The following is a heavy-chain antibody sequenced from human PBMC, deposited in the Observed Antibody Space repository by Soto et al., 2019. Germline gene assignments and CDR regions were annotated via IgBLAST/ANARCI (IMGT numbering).Heavy chain of an antibody. D-gene: IGHD3-3*01. Sequence: GESLKISCAASGFTFSSYAMSWVRQAPGKGLEWVSAISGSGGSTYYADSVKGRFTISRDNSKNTLYLQMNSLRAEDTAVYYCAKVQTSTIFGVVIGAFDIWGQGTMVTVSS. J-gene: IGHJ3*02. V-gene: IGHV3-23*01. CDR3: AKVQTSTIFGVVIGAFDI. CDR1: GFTFSSYA. CDR2: ISGSGGST.